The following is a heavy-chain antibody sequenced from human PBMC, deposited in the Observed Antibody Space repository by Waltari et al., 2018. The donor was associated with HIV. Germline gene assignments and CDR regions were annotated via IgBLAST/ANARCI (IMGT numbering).Heavy chain of an antibody. Sequence: QVQLQESGPGLVKPSETLSLTCAVSGYSISSGYYWGWIRQPPGKGLEWIGSIYHSGSTYYNPSLKSRVTISVDTSKNQFSLKLSSVTAADTAVYYCARDGDGYNGANWGQGTLVTVSS. CDR2: IYHSGST. CDR1: GYSISSGYY. CDR3: ARDGDGYNGAN. D-gene: IGHD5-12*01. J-gene: IGHJ4*02. V-gene: IGHV4-38-2*02.